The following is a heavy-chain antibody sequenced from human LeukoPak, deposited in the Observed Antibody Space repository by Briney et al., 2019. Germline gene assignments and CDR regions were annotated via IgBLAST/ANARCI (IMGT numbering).Heavy chain of an antibody. J-gene: IGHJ4*02. CDR1: GGTFSSYA. D-gene: IGHD6-13*01. CDR3: ARDRYSSSWYFDY. CDR2: IIPIFGTA. V-gene: IGHV1-69*05. Sequence: SVKVSCKASGGTFSSYAISWVRQAPGQGLEWMGGIIPIFGTANYAQKFQGRVTITTDESTSTAYMELSRLRSEDTAVYYCARDRYSSSWYFDYWGQGTLVTVSS.